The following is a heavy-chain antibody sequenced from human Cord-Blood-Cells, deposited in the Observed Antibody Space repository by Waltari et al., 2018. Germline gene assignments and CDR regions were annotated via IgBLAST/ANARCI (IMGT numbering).Heavy chain of an antibody. D-gene: IGHD6-13*01. Sequence: QVQLVQSGAAVKQPGASVKVSCKVSGYTLTEFSMPWVRQAPGKGLEWMGGFDPEDGETIYAQKFQGRVTMTEDTSTDTAYMELSSLRSEDTAVDYCATVPIAAAPFWGQGTLVTVSS. V-gene: IGHV1-24*01. J-gene: IGHJ4*02. CDR1: GYTLTEFS. CDR3: ATVPIAAAPF. CDR2: FDPEDGET.